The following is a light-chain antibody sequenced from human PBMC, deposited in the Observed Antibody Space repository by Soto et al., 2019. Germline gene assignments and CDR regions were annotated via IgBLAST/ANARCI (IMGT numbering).Light chain of an antibody. J-gene: IGKJ2*01. CDR3: QQYYSIPLYT. CDR1: QSVLYSSNNKNY. CDR2: WAS. Sequence: DIVMTQSPDSLAVSLGERATINCKSSQSVLYSSNNKNYLAWYQQKPGQPPKLLIYWASTRESGVPGRFSGSGSGTDFTLTISSLQAEDVAVYYCQQYYSIPLYTFGQGTKLEIK. V-gene: IGKV4-1*01.